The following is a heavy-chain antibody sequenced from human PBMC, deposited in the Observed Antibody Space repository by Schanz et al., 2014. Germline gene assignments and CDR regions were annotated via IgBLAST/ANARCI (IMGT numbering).Heavy chain of an antibody. J-gene: IGHJ4*02. V-gene: IGHV3-7*04. CDR1: GFTFSKYW. D-gene: IGHD3-10*01. CDR3: ARDKYYGSVSCAY. CDR2: IKQDGSEK. Sequence: EVQLVESGGGLVQPGGSLRLSCGGSGFTFSKYWMSWVRQAPGKGLEWVANIKQDGSEKYYVDAVKGRFTISRDNAKNSMYLHMKSLRGEDTAVYYCARDKYYGSVSCAYWGQGTLVTVSS.